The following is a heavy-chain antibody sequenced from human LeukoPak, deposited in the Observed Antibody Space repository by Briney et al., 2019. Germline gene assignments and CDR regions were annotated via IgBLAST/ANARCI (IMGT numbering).Heavy chain of an antibody. V-gene: IGHV4-59*02. D-gene: IGHD4/OR15-4a*01. J-gene: IGHJ6*03. CDR2: IYNSGIT. CDR3: ARDHLPAGAPGYYMDV. Sequence: SETLSLTCTVSGGSVSSHFWSWLRQPPGKGLEWIGYIYNSGITNYNPSLKSRVTMSVDTSKNQFSLMLRSVTAADTAVYYCARDHLPAGAPGYYMDVWGKGTTVTVSS. CDR1: GGSVSSHF.